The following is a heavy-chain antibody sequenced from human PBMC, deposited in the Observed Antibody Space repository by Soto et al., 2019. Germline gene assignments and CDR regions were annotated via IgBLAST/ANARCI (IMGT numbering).Heavy chain of an antibody. CDR1: GGSISSSSYY. D-gene: IGHD6-13*01. Sequence: SETLSLTCTVSGGSISSSSYYWGWIRQPPGKGLEWIGTIYYSRGTNYNPSLRSRVTMSLDKSKNQLSLILYSVTAADTCVYYCARYSAASGTYYFDYWGQGTLVTVSS. V-gene: IGHV4-39*07. CDR2: IYYSRGT. J-gene: IGHJ4*01. CDR3: ARYSAASGTYYFDY.